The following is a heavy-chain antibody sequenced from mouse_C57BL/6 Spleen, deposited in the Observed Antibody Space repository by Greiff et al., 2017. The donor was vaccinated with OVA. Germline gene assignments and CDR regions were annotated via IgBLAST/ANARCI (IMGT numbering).Heavy chain of an antibody. CDR2: INPSTGGT. CDR3: AAGNYALYYYAMDY. CDR1: GYSFTGYY. V-gene: IGHV1-42*01. J-gene: IGHJ4*01. Sequence: VQLQQSGPELVKPGASVKISCKASGYSFTGYYMNWVKQSPEKSLEWIGEINPSTGGTTYNQKFKAKATLTVDKSSSTAYMQLKSLTSEDSAVYYCAAGNYALYYYAMDYWGQGTSVTVSS. D-gene: IGHD2-4*01.